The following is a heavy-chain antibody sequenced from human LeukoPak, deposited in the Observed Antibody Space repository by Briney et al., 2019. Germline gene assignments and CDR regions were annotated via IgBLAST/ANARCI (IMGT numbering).Heavy chain of an antibody. CDR2: ISGRDGRT. CDR1: GLTFYTYA. Sequence: GGSLRLSCSVSGLTFYTYAMSWVRQAPGKGLEWVSAISGRDGRTYYTDSVKGRFTISRDNSKNTLYLQMNSLRAEDTAVYYCCTSPSFGSSWYQFNYWGQGALVTVSS. D-gene: IGHD6-13*01. V-gene: IGHV3-23*01. J-gene: IGHJ4*02. CDR3: CTSPSFGSSWYQFNY.